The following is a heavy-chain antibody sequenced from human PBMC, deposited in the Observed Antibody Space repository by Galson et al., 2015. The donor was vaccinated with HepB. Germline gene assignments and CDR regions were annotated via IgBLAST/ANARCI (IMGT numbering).Heavy chain of an antibody. CDR1: GGTLSNYT. CDR3: TSPGLEWLFLFEH. V-gene: IGHV1-69*02. J-gene: IGHJ4*02. D-gene: IGHD3-3*01. CDR2: VIPVLKIT. Sequence: VKVSCKASGGTLSNYTFSWVRQAPGRGLEWMGRVIPVLKITDYAQKFQGRVTITADKSTSTVYMELSSLKSEDTAVYYCTSPGLEWLFLFEHWGQGTLVTVSA.